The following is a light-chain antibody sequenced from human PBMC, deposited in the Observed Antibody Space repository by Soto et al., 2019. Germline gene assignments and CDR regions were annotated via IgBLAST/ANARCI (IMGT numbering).Light chain of an antibody. J-gene: IGKJ1*01. V-gene: IGKV3-11*01. CDR3: QQRHXXXXT. CDR2: DAY. CDR1: QSFRGL. Sequence: EVVLTQSPVTLSLSPGERATLSCRASQSFRGLLAWYQQKPGQAPRLLIYDAYNRATGIPPRFSGSGSGTDFTLTXXXXXXXDSAVYYCQQRHXXXXTFGXG.